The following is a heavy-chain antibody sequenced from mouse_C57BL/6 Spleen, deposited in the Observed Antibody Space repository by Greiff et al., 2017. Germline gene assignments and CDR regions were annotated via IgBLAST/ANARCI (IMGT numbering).Heavy chain of an antibody. J-gene: IGHJ2*01. CDR3: ARGTTVVAYFDY. CDR2: INYDGSST. D-gene: IGHD1-1*01. CDR1: GFTFSDYY. V-gene: IGHV5-16*01. Sequence: EVMLVESEGGLVQPGSSMKLSCTASGFTFSDYYMAWVRQVPEKGLEWVANINYDGSSTYYLDSLKSRFIISRDNAKNILYLQMSSLKSEDTATYYCARGTTVVAYFDYWGQGTTLTVSS.